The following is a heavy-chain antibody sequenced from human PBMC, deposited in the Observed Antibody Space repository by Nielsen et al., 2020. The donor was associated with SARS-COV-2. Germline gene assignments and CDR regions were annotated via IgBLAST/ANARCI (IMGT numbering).Heavy chain of an antibody. J-gene: IGHJ4*02. Sequence: GESLKISCAASGFTFSSYSMNWVRQAPGKGLEWVSSISSSSSYIYYADSVKGRFTISRDNAKNSLYLQMNSLSDEDTAVYYCAISVSTYSDYWGQGTLVTVSS. V-gene: IGHV3-21*01. CDR3: AISVSTYSDY. D-gene: IGHD2/OR15-2a*01. CDR1: GFTFSSYS. CDR2: ISSSSSYI.